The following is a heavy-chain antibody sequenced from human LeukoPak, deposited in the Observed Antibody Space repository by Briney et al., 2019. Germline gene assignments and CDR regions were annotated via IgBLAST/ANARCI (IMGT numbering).Heavy chain of an antibody. D-gene: IGHD3-22*01. CDR2: IDYSGNT. Sequence: SETLSLTCTVCGVSISSYYWTWIRQPPGKGLEWIGNIDYSGNTKYNPSLKSRVTISVDTSKNQFSLKLSSVTAADTAVYYCARWYYDSSGYRYFDYWGQGTLVTVSS. J-gene: IGHJ4*02. CDR3: ARWYYDSSGYRYFDY. CDR1: GVSISSYY. V-gene: IGHV4-59*01.